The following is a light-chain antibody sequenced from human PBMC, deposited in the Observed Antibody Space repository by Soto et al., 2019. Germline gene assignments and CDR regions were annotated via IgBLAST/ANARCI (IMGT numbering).Light chain of an antibody. Sequence: QSVLTQPPSASGSPGQSVAISCTGTSSDVGGYNYVSWYQQHPGKAPKLMIYEVNKRPSGVPDRFSGSKSGNTASLTVSGLQAEDEADYYCSSYAGSRNVFGTRTKVTAL. CDR1: SSDVGGYNY. V-gene: IGLV2-8*01. J-gene: IGLJ1*01. CDR3: SSYAGSRNV. CDR2: EVN.